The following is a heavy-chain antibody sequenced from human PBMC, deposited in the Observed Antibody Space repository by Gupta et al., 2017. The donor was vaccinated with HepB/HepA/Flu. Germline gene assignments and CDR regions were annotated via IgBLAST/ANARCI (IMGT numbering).Heavy chain of an antibody. CDR1: GFTFSSYE. CDR3: AARITIFGVVTHAGGMDV. V-gene: IGHV3-48*03. CDR2: ISSSGSTI. J-gene: IGHJ6*02. Sequence: EVQLVESGGGGVSPGGSLRLSCAASGFTFSSYEMNWVRQAPGKGLEWVSYISSSGSTIYYADSVKVLFTISRDNAKNSLYLQMNSLRAEDTAVYYCAARITIFGVVTHAGGMDVWSQGTTVTVSS. D-gene: IGHD3-3*01.